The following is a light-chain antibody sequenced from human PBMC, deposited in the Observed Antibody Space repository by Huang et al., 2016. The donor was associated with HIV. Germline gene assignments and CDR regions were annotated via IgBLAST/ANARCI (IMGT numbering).Light chain of an antibody. CDR1: QRVGNY. CDR2: EAA. CDR3: QQRSKWPIT. J-gene: IGKJ5*01. V-gene: IGKV3-11*01. Sequence: EFVLTQSPGTLSLSPGERATLSCRTSQRVGNYLVWYQQKPGQAPRLLIYEAAYRAAGIPARFSGSGSGTDFTLTMSSLEPEDFAVYYCQQRSKWPITFGQGTRLEIK.